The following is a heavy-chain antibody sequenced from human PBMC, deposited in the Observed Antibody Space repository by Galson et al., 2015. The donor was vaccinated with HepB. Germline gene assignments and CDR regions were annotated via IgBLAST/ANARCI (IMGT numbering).Heavy chain of an antibody. CDR2: TYFRSQWRI. J-gene: IGHJ6*02. CDR1: GDSVPSNSAV. V-gene: IGHV6-1*01. Sequence: CAISGDSVPSNSAVWNWIRQSPSRGLEWLGRTYFRSQWRIDYSVSVKSRITINADTSQNQFSLHLNSMTPEDTAVYYCAYGSDVWGQGPRSSSP. CDR3: AYGSDV.